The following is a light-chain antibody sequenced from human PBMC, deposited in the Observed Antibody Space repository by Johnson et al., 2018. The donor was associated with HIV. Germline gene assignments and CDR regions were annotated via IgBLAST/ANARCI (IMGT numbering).Light chain of an antibody. CDR2: DNN. V-gene: IGLV1-51*01. J-gene: IGLJ1*01. CDR3: AAGDSGLSARYV. CDR1: SSNIGNNY. Sequence: QSVLTQPPSVSAAPGQKVTISCSGSSSNIGNNYVSWYQQLPGPAPKLLIYDNNKRPWGIPDRFSGSKSGTSATLGITGVHTGDEADYYCAAGDSGLSARYVFGPGT.